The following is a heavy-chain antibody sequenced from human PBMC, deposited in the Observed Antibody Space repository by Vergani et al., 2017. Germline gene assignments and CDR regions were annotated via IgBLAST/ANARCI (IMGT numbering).Heavy chain of an antibody. J-gene: IGHJ4*02. D-gene: IGHD2-21*01. CDR2: IFRSGTT. CDR3: ARENVVIARIFDF. V-gene: IGHV4-31*03. Sequence: QVQLQESGPGLVKPSQTLSLTCTVSGDSLSSSEHYWSWTRQRSDKGLEWVGHIFRSGTTYYNPSLKSRLIMSVDTSKNQISLKLTSVTAADTAMYYCARENVVIARIFDFWGQGTLVTVSS. CDR1: GDSLSSSEHY.